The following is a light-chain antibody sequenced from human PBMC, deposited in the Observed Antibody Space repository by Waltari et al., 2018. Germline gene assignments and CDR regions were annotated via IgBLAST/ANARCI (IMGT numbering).Light chain of an antibody. V-gene: IGKV3-11*01. CDR3: QQRTSWPPGLS. CDR1: QSVSNN. CDR2: DVS. Sequence: EIVLTQSPATLSLSPGERATLSCRASQSVSNNLAWYQQKTGQAPRLLIYDVSSRATGIPARISARGAGTDFTLTINSLEPEDSAVYYCQQRTSWPPGLSFGGGTKVEIK. J-gene: IGKJ4*01.